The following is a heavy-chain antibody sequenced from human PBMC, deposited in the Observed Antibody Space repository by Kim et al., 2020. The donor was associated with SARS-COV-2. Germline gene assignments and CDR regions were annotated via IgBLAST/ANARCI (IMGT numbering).Heavy chain of an antibody. J-gene: IGHJ6*02. CDR3: ARDRVATISSGMDV. Sequence: NPSLKSRVTISVDTSKNQFSLKLSSVTAADTAVYYCARDRVATISSGMDVWGQGTTVTVSS. D-gene: IGHD5-12*01. V-gene: IGHV4-39*07.